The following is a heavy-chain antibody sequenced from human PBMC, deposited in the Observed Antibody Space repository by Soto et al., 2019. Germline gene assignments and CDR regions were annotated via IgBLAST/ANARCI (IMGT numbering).Heavy chain of an antibody. J-gene: IGHJ4*02. CDR1: GFTFSSYW. CDR3: ARDYYDSSGYYYVFDY. CDR2: IKQDGSEK. Sequence: GGSLRLSCAASGFTFSSYWMSWVRQAPGKGLEWVANIKQDGSEKYYVDSVKGRFTISRDNAKNSLYLQMNSLRAEDTAVYYCARDYYDSSGYYYVFDYWGQGTLVTVS. D-gene: IGHD3-22*01. V-gene: IGHV3-7*01.